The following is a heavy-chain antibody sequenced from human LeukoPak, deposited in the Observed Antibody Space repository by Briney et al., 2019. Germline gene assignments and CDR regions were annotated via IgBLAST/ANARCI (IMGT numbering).Heavy chain of an antibody. CDR2: ISSNGGST. CDR3: ARGYSGRSYYYYYYMDV. D-gene: IGHD1-26*01. V-gene: IGHV3-64*01. CDR1: GFTFSSYA. J-gene: IGHJ6*03. Sequence: PGGSLRLSCAASGFTFSSYAMHWIRQAPGKGLEYASAISSNGGSTYYVNSVKGRFTISRDNSKNTLYLQMGSLRAEDMAVYYCARGYSGRSYYYYYYMDVWGKGTTVTISS.